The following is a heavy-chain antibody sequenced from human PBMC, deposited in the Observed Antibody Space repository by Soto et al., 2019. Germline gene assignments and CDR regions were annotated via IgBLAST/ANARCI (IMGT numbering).Heavy chain of an antibody. Sequence: GGSLRLSCAASGVTFSNYAMTWVRQAPGKGLEYVSSITGNGGATVYADSVKGRFTISRDNSKNTLYLQLNSLRAEDTAIYFCAKDPNGDYVGAFDSWGQGSLVTVSS. CDR3: AKDPNGDYVGAFDS. CDR1: GVTFSNYA. J-gene: IGHJ4*02. D-gene: IGHD4-17*01. CDR2: ITGNGGAT. V-gene: IGHV3-23*01.